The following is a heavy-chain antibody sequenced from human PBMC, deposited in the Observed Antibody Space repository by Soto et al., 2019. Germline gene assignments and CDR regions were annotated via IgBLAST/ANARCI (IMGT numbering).Heavy chain of an antibody. J-gene: IGHJ4*02. CDR2: IYHSGST. CDR3: ARPTYGYNYFDY. CDR1: GYSISSGYY. D-gene: IGHD4-17*01. V-gene: IGHV4-38-2*01. Sequence: SETLSLTCAVSGYSISSGYYWGWIRQPPGKGLEWIGSIYHSGSTYYNPSLKSRVTISVDTSKNQFSLKLSSVTAADTAVYYCARPTYGYNYFDYWGQGTLVTISS.